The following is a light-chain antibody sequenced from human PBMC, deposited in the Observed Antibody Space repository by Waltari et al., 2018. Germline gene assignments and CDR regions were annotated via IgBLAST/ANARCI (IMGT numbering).Light chain of an antibody. V-gene: IGKV1-33*01. CDR3: QQHDNLPLT. J-gene: IGKJ4*01. CDR2: DAS. Sequence: DIQMTQSPSSLSASIGDRVTITCQANEDINNYLNWYQQKPGKAPKLLIYDASNLQVGVPSRFSGGGSGTDFTFTISSLQPGDIATYYCQQHDNLPLTFGGGTKVEIK. CDR1: EDINNY.